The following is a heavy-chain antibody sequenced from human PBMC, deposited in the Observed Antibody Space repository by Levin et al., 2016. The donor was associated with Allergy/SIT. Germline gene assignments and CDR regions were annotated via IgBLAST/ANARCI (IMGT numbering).Heavy chain of an antibody. V-gene: IGHV4-30-2*06. Sequence: SETLSLTCAVSSGSFGSGDYSWSWIRQSPGKGLEWIGYIYHSGTTYSNPSLKSRVTISIDRSKNQFSLRLNSVTAADTAVYYCARGGIVATFLGGLDVWGQGTTVTVSS. CDR2: IYHSGTT. D-gene: IGHD5-12*01. CDR3: ARGGIVATFLGGLDV. J-gene: IGHJ6*02. CDR1: SGSFGSGDYS.